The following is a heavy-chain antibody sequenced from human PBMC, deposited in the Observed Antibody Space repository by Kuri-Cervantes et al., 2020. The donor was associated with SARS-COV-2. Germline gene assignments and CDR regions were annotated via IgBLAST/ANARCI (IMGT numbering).Heavy chain of an antibody. Sequence: GESLKISCVASGFTFSSYGMHWVRQAPGKGLEWVAFIRYDGSNKYYADSVKGRFTISRDNSKNTLYLQMNSLQTEDTGVYYCGTSRAFDYWGQGTLVTVSS. J-gene: IGHJ4*02. V-gene: IGHV3-30*02. CDR1: GFTFSSYG. D-gene: IGHD1-1*01. CDR2: IRYDGSNK. CDR3: GTSRAFDY.